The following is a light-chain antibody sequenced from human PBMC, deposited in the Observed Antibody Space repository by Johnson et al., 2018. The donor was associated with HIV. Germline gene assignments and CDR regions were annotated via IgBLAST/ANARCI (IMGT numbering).Light chain of an antibody. Sequence: QSVLTQPPSVSAAPGQKVTISCSGSSSTIGNNFVYWYQQLPGTAPTLLIYDNNKRPSGIPDRFSGSKSGTSATLGIPGLQTGDEADDYCGTWDTSLGAQYVFGSGTKVTVL. V-gene: IGLV1-51*01. J-gene: IGLJ1*01. CDR3: GTWDTSLGAQYV. CDR2: DNN. CDR1: SSTIGNNF.